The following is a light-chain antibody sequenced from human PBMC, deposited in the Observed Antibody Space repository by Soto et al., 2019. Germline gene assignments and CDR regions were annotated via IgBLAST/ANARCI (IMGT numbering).Light chain of an antibody. J-gene: IGLJ2*01. CDR1: RNDVGGYNY. V-gene: IGLV2-11*01. CDR2: DVI. Sequence: QSALTQPRSVSGSPGQSITISCSGTRNDVGGYNYVSWYQQHPGTAPKLKIYDVIKRPSGVPDRFSGSKSGNTASLTVSGLQAEDEADYYCCAYAGNYAGVFGGGTKLTVL. CDR3: CAYAGNYAGV.